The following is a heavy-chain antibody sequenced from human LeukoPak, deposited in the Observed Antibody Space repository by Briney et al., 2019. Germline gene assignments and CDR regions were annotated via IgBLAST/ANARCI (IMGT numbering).Heavy chain of an antibody. CDR2: ISGSGGST. V-gene: IGHV3-23*01. Sequence: GGSLRLSCAASGFTFSSYAMSWVRQAPGKGLEWVSAISGSGGSTYYADSVQGRFTISRENSKHTLYLQMNSLRAEDTAVYYCASPPAPTSHAFDIWGQGTMVTVSS. CDR1: GFTFSSYA. J-gene: IGHJ3*02. D-gene: IGHD3-16*01. CDR3: ASPPAPTSHAFDI.